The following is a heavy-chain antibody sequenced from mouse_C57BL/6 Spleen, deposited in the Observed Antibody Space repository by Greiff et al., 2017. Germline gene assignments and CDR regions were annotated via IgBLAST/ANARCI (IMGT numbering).Heavy chain of an antibody. J-gene: IGHJ1*03. CDR2: IYPGSGST. D-gene: IGHD1-1*01. Sequence: QVQLQQPGAELVKPGASVKMSCKASGYTFTSYWITWVKQRPGQGLKWIGGIYPGSGSTNYNEKFKSKATLTVDTSSSTAYMQLSSLTSEDSAVFYCTRSITSVVATGSYFDVWGTGTTITVSS. V-gene: IGHV1-55*01. CDR3: TRSITSVVATGSYFDV. CDR1: GYTFTSYW.